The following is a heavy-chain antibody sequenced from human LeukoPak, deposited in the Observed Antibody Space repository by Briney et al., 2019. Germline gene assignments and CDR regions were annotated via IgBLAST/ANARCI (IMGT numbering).Heavy chain of an antibody. D-gene: IGHD6-19*01. CDR2: INHSGST. CDR3: ARGRDSSGWRPTDY. V-gene: IGHV4-34*01. J-gene: IGHJ4*02. CDR1: GGSFSGYY. Sequence: SETLSLTCAVYGGSFSGYYWSWIRQPPGKGLEWIGEINHSGSTNYNLSLKSRVTISVDTSKNQFSLKLSSVTAADTAVYYCARGRDSSGWRPTDYWGQGTLVTVSS.